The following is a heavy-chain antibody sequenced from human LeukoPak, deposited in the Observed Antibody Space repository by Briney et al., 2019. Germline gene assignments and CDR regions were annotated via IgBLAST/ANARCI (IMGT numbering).Heavy chain of an antibody. Sequence: PGGSLRLSCTASGFTFSTYTMYWFRQAPGKGLEWVSAIRGSGGSTYYADSVKGRFTISRDNSKNTLYLQMNSLRAEDTAVYYCAKERTIVVVPAAMEDWFDPWGQGTLVTVSS. V-gene: IGHV3-23*01. J-gene: IGHJ5*02. D-gene: IGHD2-2*01. CDR2: IRGSGGST. CDR3: AKERTIVVVPAAMEDWFDP. CDR1: GFTFSTYT.